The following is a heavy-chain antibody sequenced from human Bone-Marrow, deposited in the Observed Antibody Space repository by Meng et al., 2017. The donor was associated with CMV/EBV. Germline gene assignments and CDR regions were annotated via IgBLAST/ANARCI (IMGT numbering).Heavy chain of an antibody. D-gene: IGHD3-3*01. J-gene: IGHJ3*02. CDR3: ARWLLGVSGYYRLGGAFDI. CDR2: IRSKAYGGTT. V-gene: IGHV3-49*04. CDR1: GFTFGDYA. Sequence: GESLKISCTASGFTFGDYAMSWVRQAPGKGLEWVGFIRSKAYGGTTEYAASVKGRFTISRDDSKSIAYLQMNSLRAEDTALYHCARWLLGVSGYYRLGGAFDIWGQGTMVTVSS.